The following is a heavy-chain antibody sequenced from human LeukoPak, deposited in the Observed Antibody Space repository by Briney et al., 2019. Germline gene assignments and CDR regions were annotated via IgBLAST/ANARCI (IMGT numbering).Heavy chain of an antibody. V-gene: IGHV4-38-2*02. CDR3: ARRNGDYLYHFDY. J-gene: IGHJ4*02. CDR1: GYSISSGYY. Sequence: SETLSLTCTVSGYSISSGYYWGWIRQAPGKGLEWIGSIYYSGSTYYNPSLKSRVTISVDTSKNQFSLKLSSVTAADTAVYYCARRNGDYLYHFDYWGQGTLVTVSS. D-gene: IGHD4-17*01. CDR2: IYYSGST.